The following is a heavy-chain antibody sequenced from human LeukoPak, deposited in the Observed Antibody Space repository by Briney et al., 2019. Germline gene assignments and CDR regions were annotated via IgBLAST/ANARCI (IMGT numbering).Heavy chain of an antibody. J-gene: IGHJ4*02. V-gene: IGHV3-23*01. CDR1: GFAFNSCA. CDR2: ISDSGDTM. Sequence: GASLRLSCAASGFAFNSCAMTWVRQSPGKGLEWVSVISDSGDTMLYADSVKSRFTISRDDSKNTLYLQMNNLRPEDTAVYYCAREIFGSGSYPDFWGQGTLVTVSS. D-gene: IGHD3-10*01. CDR3: AREIFGSGSYPDF.